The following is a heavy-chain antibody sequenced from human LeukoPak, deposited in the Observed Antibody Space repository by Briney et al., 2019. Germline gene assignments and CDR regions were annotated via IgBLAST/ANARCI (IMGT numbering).Heavy chain of an antibody. CDR3: AKDTYDFWSGYFDY. V-gene: IGHV3-23*01. J-gene: IGHJ4*02. CDR1: GFTFSSYA. CDR2: ISGSGGST. D-gene: IGHD3-3*01. Sequence: PGGSLRLSCAASGFTFSSYAMSWVRQAPGKGLEWVSAISGSGGSTHYADSVKGRFTISRDNSKNTLYLQMNSLRAEDTAVYYCAKDTYDFWSGYFDYWGQGTLVTVSS.